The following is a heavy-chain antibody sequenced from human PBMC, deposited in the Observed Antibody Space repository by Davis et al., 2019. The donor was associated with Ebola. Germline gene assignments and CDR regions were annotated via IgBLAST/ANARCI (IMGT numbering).Heavy chain of an antibody. CDR3: ARDSLPYYDFWSGYYKDNWFDP. Sequence: SVKVSCKASGGTFSSYAISWVRQAPGQGLEWMGGIIPIFGTANYAQKFQGRVTITADESTSTAYMELSNLRSEDTAVYYCARDSLPYYDFWSGYYKDNWFDPWGQGTLVTVSS. CDR2: IIPIFGTA. V-gene: IGHV1-69*13. CDR1: GGTFSSYA. J-gene: IGHJ5*02. D-gene: IGHD3-3*01.